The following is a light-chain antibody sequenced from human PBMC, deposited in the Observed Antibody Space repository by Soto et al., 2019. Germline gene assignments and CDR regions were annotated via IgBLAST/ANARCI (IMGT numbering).Light chain of an antibody. Sequence: QSVLTQPPSVSGAPGQRVTISCTGSSSNIGAGYDVQWYQQLPGTAPKLLMYGNTNRPSGVPDRFSGSKSGTSASLAITGLQAEDEADYYCQSYDSSLTARYVFGTGTKVTV. V-gene: IGLV1-40*01. CDR1: SSNIGAGYD. CDR2: GNT. CDR3: QSYDSSLTARYV. J-gene: IGLJ1*01.